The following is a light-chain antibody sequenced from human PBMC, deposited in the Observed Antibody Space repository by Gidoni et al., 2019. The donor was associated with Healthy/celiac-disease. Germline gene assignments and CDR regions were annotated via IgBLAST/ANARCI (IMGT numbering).Light chain of an antibody. V-gene: IGKV1-33*01. CDR1: QDISNY. CDR2: DAS. CDR3: QQYDNLPST. Sequence: DIQMTQSPSSLSASVGDRVTITCQASQDISNYLNWYQQKPGKAPKLLIYDASNLETGVPSRFSGSGSGTDFTFTISSLQAEDIATYYCQQYDNLPSTFXGXTKVEIK. J-gene: IGKJ4*01.